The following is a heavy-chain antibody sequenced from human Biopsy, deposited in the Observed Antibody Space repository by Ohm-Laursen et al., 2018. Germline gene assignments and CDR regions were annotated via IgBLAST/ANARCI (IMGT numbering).Heavy chain of an antibody. J-gene: IGHJ4*02. D-gene: IGHD4-17*01. CDR3: GNEVYGRDY. CDR1: GKTFSDYQ. CDR2: INQAGTT. Sequence: TLSLTCTVFGKTFSDYQWSWIRQPPGKGLEWIGQINQAGTTNYNPSLKSRVSISADASKYEFSLRLTSVNAADTAVYFCGNEVYGRDYWGLGAQVTVSS. V-gene: IGHV4-34*08.